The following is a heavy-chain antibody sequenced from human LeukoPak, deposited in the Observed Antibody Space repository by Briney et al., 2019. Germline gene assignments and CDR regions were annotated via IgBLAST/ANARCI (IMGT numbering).Heavy chain of an antibody. CDR1: GYTLTELS. Sequence: GASVKVSCKVSGYTLTELSMHWVRQAPGKGLEWMGGFDPEDGETIYAQKFQGRVTMTEDTSTDTAYMELSSLRSEDTAMYYCATGAEYDFWSSYFDFWGQGTLVTVSS. J-gene: IGHJ4*02. CDR2: FDPEDGET. V-gene: IGHV1-24*01. D-gene: IGHD3-3*01. CDR3: ATGAEYDFWSSYFDF.